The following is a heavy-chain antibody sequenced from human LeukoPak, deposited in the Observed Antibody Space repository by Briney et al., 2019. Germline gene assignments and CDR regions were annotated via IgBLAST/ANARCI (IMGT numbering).Heavy chain of an antibody. Sequence: GGSLRLSCVASGLTFSAYWMAWVRQAPGKGLEWVGNIKQDGSEKYYVDPVKGRFTISRDDAKDSLYLQMNSLRAEDKAVYYCARDISKVFDYWGQGTLVTVSS. CDR2: IKQDGSEK. CDR3: ARDISKVFDY. J-gene: IGHJ4*02. CDR1: GLTFSAYW. V-gene: IGHV3-7*04. D-gene: IGHD2/OR15-2a*01.